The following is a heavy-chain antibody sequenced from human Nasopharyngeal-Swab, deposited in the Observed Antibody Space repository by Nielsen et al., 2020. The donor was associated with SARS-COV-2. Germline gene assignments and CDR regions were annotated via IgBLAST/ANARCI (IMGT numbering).Heavy chain of an antibody. J-gene: IGHJ4*02. V-gene: IGHV3-64D*06. CDR2: ISSNGGST. D-gene: IGHD6-13*01. CDR1: GFTFSSYA. CDR3: VKDALSSSWGFLSPDNFDY. Sequence: GESLKISCSASGFTFSSYAMHWVRQAPGKGLEYVSAISSNGGSTYYADSVKGRFTISRDNSKNTLYLQMSSLRAEDTAVYYCVKDALSSSWGFLSPDNFDYWGQGTLVTVSS.